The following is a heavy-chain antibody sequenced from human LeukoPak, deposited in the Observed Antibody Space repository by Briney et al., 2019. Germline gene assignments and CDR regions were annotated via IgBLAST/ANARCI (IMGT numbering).Heavy chain of an antibody. CDR1: GYTFTGYY. Sequence: ASVKVSCKASGYTFTGYYMHWGRQAPGQGLEWMGWINPNSGGTNYAQKFQGRVTITADESTSTAYMELSSLRSEDTAVYYCAKGIAAASGDYWGQGTLVTVSS. CDR3: AKGIAAASGDY. J-gene: IGHJ4*02. CDR2: INPNSGGT. V-gene: IGHV1-2*02. D-gene: IGHD6-13*01.